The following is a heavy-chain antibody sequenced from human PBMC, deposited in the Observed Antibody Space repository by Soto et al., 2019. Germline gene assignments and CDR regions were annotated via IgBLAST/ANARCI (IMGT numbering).Heavy chain of an antibody. CDR3: ARGYYDSSGYTGFDY. D-gene: IGHD3-22*01. J-gene: IGHJ4*02. Sequence: GGSLRLSCAASGFTFSGYYMSWIRHAPGKGLEWVSYISSSSSYTNYADSVKGRFTISRDNAKNSLYLQMNSLRAEDTAVYYCARGYYDSSGYTGFDYWGQGTLVTVSS. CDR2: ISSSSSYT. CDR1: GFTFSGYY. V-gene: IGHV3-11*06.